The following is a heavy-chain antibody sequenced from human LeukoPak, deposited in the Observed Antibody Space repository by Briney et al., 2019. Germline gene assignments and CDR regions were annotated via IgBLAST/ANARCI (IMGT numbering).Heavy chain of an antibody. CDR3: AKSHANSGTYHSFFDY. J-gene: IGHJ4*02. Sequence: PGGSLRLSCAASGFTFNNYGMHWVRQAPGKGMEWVALMSYDGSDAYYADSVKGRFTISRDNSKNTLFLQMISLRPDDTAVYYCAKSHANSGTYHSFFDYWGQGTLVTVSS. D-gene: IGHD1-26*01. V-gene: IGHV3-30*18. CDR2: MSYDGSDA. CDR1: GFTFNNYG.